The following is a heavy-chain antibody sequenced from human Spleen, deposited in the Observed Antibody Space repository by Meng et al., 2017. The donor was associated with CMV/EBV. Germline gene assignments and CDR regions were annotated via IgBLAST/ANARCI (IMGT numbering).Heavy chain of an antibody. CDR3: ARYSSSWYDGYNWFDP. Sequence: QGGLVQAGGEVQEPGASGKVSCKASGYPFTGYYMHWVRQAPGQGLEWMGWINPNSGGTNYAQKFQGRVTMTRDTSISTAYMELSRLRSDDTAVYYCARYSSSWYDGYNWFDPWGQGTLVTVSS. D-gene: IGHD6-13*01. J-gene: IGHJ5*02. V-gene: IGHV1-2*02. CDR1: GYPFTGYY. CDR2: INPNSGGT.